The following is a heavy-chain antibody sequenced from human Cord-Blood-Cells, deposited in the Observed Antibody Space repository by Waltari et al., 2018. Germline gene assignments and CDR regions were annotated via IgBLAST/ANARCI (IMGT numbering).Heavy chain of an antibody. J-gene: IGHJ3*02. Sequence: QVQLQQWGAGLLKPSETLSLTCAVYGGSFSGYYWSWIRQPPGKGLEWIGEINHSGSTNYNPSLKSRVTISVDTSKNQFSLKLSSVTAADTAVYYCARTLPGDDAFDIWGQGTMVTVSS. D-gene: IGHD7-27*01. CDR2: INHSGST. CDR1: GGSFSGYY. CDR3: ARTLPGDDAFDI. V-gene: IGHV4-34*01.